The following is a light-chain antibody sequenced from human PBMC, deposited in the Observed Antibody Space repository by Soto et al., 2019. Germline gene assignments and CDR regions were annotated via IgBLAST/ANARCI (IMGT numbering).Light chain of an antibody. CDR2: EVR. J-gene: IGLJ3*02. Sequence: QSVLTQPASVSGSPRQSITIACTGTNRDVGSYNLVSWYQQRPGEAPKLIISEVRNRPSGISYRFTGSKSGNTASLTISGLQAEDEADYYCSSYTTTSTLVFGGGTKLTVL. V-gene: IGLV2-14*01. CDR3: SSYTTTSTLV. CDR1: NRDVGSYNL.